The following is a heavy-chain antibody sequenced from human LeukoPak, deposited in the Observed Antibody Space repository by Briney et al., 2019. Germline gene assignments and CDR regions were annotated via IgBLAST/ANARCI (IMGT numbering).Heavy chain of an antibody. Sequence: ASVKVSCKASGYTFTSYGISWVRQAPGQGLEWMGWISAYNGNTNYAQKLQGRVTMTTDTSTSTAYMELSSLRSEDTAVYYCAASYCGGDCYFDYWGQGTLVTVSS. CDR2: ISAYNGNT. V-gene: IGHV1-18*01. CDR1: GYTFTSYG. CDR3: AASYCGGDCYFDY. J-gene: IGHJ4*02. D-gene: IGHD2-21*01.